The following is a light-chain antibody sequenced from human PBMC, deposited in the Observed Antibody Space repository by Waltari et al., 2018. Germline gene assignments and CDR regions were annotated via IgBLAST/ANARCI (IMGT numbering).Light chain of an antibody. J-gene: IGLJ2*01. Sequence: SSELTQDPAVSVALGQTVRITCQGDSLRNNYASWYQQKTGQAPILVIFAKNSRPSGIPSRFSGSTSGSTASLTSTGAQAEDEADYYCNSRDSSGDHVVFGGGTKLTVL. CDR1: SLRNNY. CDR3: NSRDSSGDHVV. CDR2: AKN. V-gene: IGLV3-19*01.